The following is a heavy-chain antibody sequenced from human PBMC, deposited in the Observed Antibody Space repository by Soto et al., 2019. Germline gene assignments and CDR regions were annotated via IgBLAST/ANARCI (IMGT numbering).Heavy chain of an antibody. J-gene: IGHJ4*02. CDR2: ISGSGGST. V-gene: IGHV3-23*01. Sequence: EVQLLESGGGLVQPGGSLRLSCAASGFTFSSYAMRWVRQAPVKGLEWVSAISGSGGSTYYADSVKGRFTISRDNSKNTRYLQMNSLRAEDTAGYYCARRGSGSYYAYWGQGTLVTVSS. D-gene: IGHD1-26*01. CDR1: GFTFSSYA. CDR3: ARRGSGSYYAY.